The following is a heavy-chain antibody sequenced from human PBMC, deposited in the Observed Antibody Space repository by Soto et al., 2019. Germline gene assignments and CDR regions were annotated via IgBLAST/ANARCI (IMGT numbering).Heavy chain of an antibody. Sequence: QVQLVQSGAEEKKPGASVKVSCKASGYTFTSYDMHWVRQAPGQRLEGMGWINAGNGNTKYSQKFQGRVTITRDTPARTAYMELSSLRSEDTAVYSCARDKITGILDYWGQGTLVTVSS. D-gene: IGHD1-20*01. V-gene: IGHV1-3*05. CDR3: ARDKITGILDY. CDR1: GYTFTSYD. CDR2: INAGNGNT. J-gene: IGHJ4*02.